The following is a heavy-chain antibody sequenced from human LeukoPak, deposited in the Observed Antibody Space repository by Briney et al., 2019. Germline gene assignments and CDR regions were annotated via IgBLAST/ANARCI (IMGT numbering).Heavy chain of an antibody. D-gene: IGHD3-3*01. V-gene: IGHV4-34*01. J-gene: IGHJ6*02. Sequence: SETLSLTCAVYGGSFSGYYWSWIRQHPGKGLEWIGEINHSGSTNYNPSLKSRVTISVDTSKNQFSLKLSSVTAADTAVYYCARGAYDFWSSYYYYGMDVWGQGTTVTVSS. CDR1: GGSFSGYY. CDR2: INHSGST. CDR3: ARGAYDFWSSYYYYGMDV.